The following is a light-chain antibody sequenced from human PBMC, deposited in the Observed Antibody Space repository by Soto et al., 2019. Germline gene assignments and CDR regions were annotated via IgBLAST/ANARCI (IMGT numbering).Light chain of an antibody. CDR2: ATS. CDR1: QSISTNS. CDR3: QRNS. J-gene: IGKJ2*01. Sequence: EIMLTQSPGTLSLSPGERATLSCRASQSISTNSLAWYQHKPGQAPRLLIYATSTRATGIPDRFSGSGSGTDFTLTISRLEPADFAVYYCQRNSFGQGTRLEFK. V-gene: IGKV3-20*01.